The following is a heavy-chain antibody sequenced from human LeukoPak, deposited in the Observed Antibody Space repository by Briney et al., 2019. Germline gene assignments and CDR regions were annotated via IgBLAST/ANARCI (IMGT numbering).Heavy chain of an antibody. J-gene: IGHJ4*02. V-gene: IGHV5-51*01. D-gene: IGHD6-19*01. CDR1: GYNFTNYW. Sequence: PGESLKISCQGPGYNFTNYWSGWARQLPGKGRGGMGIIYPGDSDTRYSPPCLGQATLPADKSITPASLHCNSLECTDNAQPYCARRECGWHLDYWGQGTLVTVSS. CDR2: IYPGDSDT. CDR3: ARRECGWHLDY.